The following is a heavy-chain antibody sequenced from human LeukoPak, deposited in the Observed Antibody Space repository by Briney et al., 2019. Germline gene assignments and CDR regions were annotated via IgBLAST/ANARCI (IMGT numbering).Heavy chain of an antibody. CDR1: GGSISSSSYY. J-gene: IGHJ4*02. V-gene: IGHV4-39*01. CDR2: IYYSGST. D-gene: IGHD3-10*01. Sequence: PSETLSLTYTVSGGSISSSSYYWVWIRQPPGKGLEWGGSIYYSGSTYYNPSLKSRVTISVATSKNQFSLKLSSLTAADTPVYYCASPSIYGFYYFDYWGQGTLVTVSS. CDR3: ASPSIYGFYYFDY.